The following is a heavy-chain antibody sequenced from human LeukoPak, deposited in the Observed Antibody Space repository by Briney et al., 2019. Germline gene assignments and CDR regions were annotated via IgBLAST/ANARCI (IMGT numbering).Heavy chain of an antibody. D-gene: IGHD2-2*01. CDR2: IIPILGTA. V-gene: IGHV1-69*11. J-gene: IGHJ4*02. CDR3: ARGPLRVVVVPAAPHFDY. CDR1: GGTFSSYA. Sequence: GASVKVSCKASGGTFSSYAISWVRQAPGQGLEWMGRIIPILGTANYAQKFQGRVTITADESTSTAYMELSSLRSEDTAVYYCARGPLRVVVVPAAPHFDYWGQGTLVTVSS.